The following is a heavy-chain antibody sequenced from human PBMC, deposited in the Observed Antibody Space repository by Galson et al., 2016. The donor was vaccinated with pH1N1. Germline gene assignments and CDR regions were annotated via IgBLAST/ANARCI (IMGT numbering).Heavy chain of an antibody. CDR1: GYSFTNYW. V-gene: IGHV5-51*01. CDR2: IYPADSDT. D-gene: IGHD2-15*01. CDR3: ARQAGHVRAGSDAFDI. Sequence: QSGAEVKKPGDSLKIPCKASGYSFTNYWIGWVRQMPGKGLEWMGIIYPADSDTRYTPSFQGQVTISADSSSSTTYLRLSSLKASDTAMYYCARQAGHVRAGSDAFDIWGQGTMVTVSS. J-gene: IGHJ3*02.